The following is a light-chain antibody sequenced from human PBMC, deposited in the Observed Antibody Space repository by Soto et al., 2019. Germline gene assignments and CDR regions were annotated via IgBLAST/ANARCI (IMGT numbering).Light chain of an antibody. CDR2: DVS. Sequence: QSVLTQPASVSGSPGQSITISCTGTSSDVGGYNHVSWYQQHPGKAPKLMISDVSDRPSGISNRFSGSKSDNTASLTISGLQAEDEADYYCNSYTSTDTYVFGTGTKLTVL. CDR1: SSDVGGYNH. V-gene: IGLV2-14*01. J-gene: IGLJ1*01. CDR3: NSYTSTDTYV.